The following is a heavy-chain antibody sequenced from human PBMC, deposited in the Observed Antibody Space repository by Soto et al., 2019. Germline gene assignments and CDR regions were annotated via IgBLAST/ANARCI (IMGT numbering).Heavy chain of an antibody. CDR2: ISGYNGNT. D-gene: IGHD1-1*01. V-gene: IGHV1-18*01. CDR1: GYSFTNYG. CDR3: ARAYTWVTGRVGTH. J-gene: IGHJ4*02. Sequence: QIHLEQSRIEMKEPGTSLKISCATSGYSFTNYGISWVRRAPGQGLEWMGWISGYNGNTKYAQSFHDRVVMTADKFTSTGYLEMRNLRSNDTAVYYCARAYTWVTGRVGTHWGQGTKVTVSS.